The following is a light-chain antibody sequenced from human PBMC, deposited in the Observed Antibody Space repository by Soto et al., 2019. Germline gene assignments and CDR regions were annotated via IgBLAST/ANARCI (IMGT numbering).Light chain of an antibody. J-gene: IGLJ3*02. Sequence: QSALTQPASVSGSPGQSITISCTGTSSDLGTYNFVSWYQHHPGKAPILIIYEVNNRPSGISERFSGSKSGNTASLTISGLQAEDEADYYCTAYTTRSALGVFGGGTKLTVL. CDR1: SSDLGTYNF. V-gene: IGLV2-14*01. CDR3: TAYTTRSALGV. CDR2: EVN.